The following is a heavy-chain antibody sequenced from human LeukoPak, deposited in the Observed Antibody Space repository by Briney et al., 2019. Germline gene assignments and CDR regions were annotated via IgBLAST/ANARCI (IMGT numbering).Heavy chain of an antibody. CDR3: ARDQRITIFGVVSYNWFDP. J-gene: IGHJ5*02. Sequence: PGRSLRLSCAASGFTFSSYAMHWVRQAPGKGLEWVAVISYDGSNKYYADSVKGRFTISRDNSKNTLYLQMNSLRAEGTAVYYCARDQRITIFGVVSYNWFDPWGQGTLVTVSS. D-gene: IGHD3-3*01. CDR2: ISYDGSNK. V-gene: IGHV3-30-3*01. CDR1: GFTFSSYA.